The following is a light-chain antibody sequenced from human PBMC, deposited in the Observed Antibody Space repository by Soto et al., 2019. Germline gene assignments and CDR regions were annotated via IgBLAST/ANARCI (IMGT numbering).Light chain of an antibody. CDR1: QSVSNNY. CDR2: AAS. J-gene: IGKJ1*01. CDR3: QQSGSAPWT. V-gene: IGKV3-20*01. Sequence: EIVLTQSPGTLSLSPGERATLSCRASQSVSNNYLAWYRQKPGQAPRLLIYAASSRATGIPDRFSGSGSGTDFTLTISSLEPEDFAVYYCQQSGSAPWTFGQGTKVGIK.